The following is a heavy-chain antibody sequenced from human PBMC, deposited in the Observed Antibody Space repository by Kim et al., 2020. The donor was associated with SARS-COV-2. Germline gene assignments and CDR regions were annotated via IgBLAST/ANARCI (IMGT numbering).Heavy chain of an antibody. CDR2: ISGSGGST. CDR1: GFTFSSYA. D-gene: IGHD5-12*01. V-gene: IGHV3-23*01. J-gene: IGHJ4*02. Sequence: GGSLRLSCAASGFTFSSYAMSWVRQAPGKGLEWVSAISGSGGSTYYADSVKGRFTISRDNSKNTLYLQMNSLRAEDTAVYYCAKVHFGYSGYGYFDYWGQGTLVTVSS. CDR3: AKVHFGYSGYGYFDY.